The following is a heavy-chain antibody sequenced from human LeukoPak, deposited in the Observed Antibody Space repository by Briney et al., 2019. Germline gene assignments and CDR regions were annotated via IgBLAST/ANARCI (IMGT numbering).Heavy chain of an antibody. CDR3: AKGSSSSWYVFDY. CDR1: GFTFSSYG. Sequence: GGSLRLSCAASGFTFSSYGMDWVRQAPGKGLEWVAVISYDGSNNYYADSVKGRFTISRDNSKNTLYLQMNSLRAEDTAVYYCAKGSSSSWYVFDYWGQGTLVTVSS. D-gene: IGHD6-13*01. V-gene: IGHV3-30*18. J-gene: IGHJ4*02. CDR2: ISYDGSNN.